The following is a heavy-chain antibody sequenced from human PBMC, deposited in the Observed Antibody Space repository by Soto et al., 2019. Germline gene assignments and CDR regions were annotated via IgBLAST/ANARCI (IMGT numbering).Heavy chain of an antibody. CDR1: GGTFSSYA. CDR3: ARSGDEYCSAGSCYSPDY. D-gene: IGHD2-15*01. V-gene: IGHV1-69*12. Sequence: QVQLVQSGAEVKKPGSSVKVSCKASGGTFSSYAISWVRQAPGQGLEWMGGIIPIFGTANYAQKFQGRVTITADESTSTAYMELSSLRSEDTAVYYCARSGDEYCSAGSCYSPDYWGQGSLVTVSS. J-gene: IGHJ4*02. CDR2: IIPIFGTA.